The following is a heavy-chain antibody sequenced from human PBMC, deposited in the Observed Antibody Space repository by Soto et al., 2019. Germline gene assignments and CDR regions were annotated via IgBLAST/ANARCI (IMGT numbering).Heavy chain of an antibody. CDR1: GYVFGTYG. Sequence: QARLVQSGGDVKKPGASVKVSCKGSGYVFGTYGITWVRQAPGRGFEWLGWISVYSDKTNYAQKFQDRVTLTTDTSTNTAYMELRDLRDDDAAVYYCASDGVSIVTPSHYSMDVWGQGSTVTVSS. D-gene: IGHD3-22*01. J-gene: IGHJ6*02. CDR2: ISVYSDKT. CDR3: ASDGVSIVTPSHYSMDV. V-gene: IGHV1-18*01.